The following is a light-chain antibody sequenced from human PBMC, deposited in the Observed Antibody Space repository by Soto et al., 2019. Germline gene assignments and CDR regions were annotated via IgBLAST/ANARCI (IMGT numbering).Light chain of an antibody. CDR3: AAWDDSLNGVI. CDR1: SSNIGSHT. CDR2: SNN. Sequence: QAVVTQPPSASGTPGQRITISCSGSSSNIGSHTVNWHQQVPGTAPKLLIYSNNDRPSGVPDRFSGSKSGTSASLAISGLQSGDEADYYCAAWDDSLNGVIFGGGTKVTVL. V-gene: IGLV1-44*01. J-gene: IGLJ2*01.